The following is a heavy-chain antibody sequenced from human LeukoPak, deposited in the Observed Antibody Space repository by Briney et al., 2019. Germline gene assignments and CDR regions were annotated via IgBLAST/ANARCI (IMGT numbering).Heavy chain of an antibody. Sequence: ASVKVSCKTSGYIFTDYYMHWVRQAPGQGLEWMGWINPNSGGTNYAQKFQGRVTMTRDTSISTAYMELSRLRSDDTAVYYCARVWYYDSGSDAFDIWGQGTMVTVSS. CDR1: GYIFTDYY. D-gene: IGHD3-22*01. J-gene: IGHJ3*02. V-gene: IGHV1-2*02. CDR3: ARVWYYDSGSDAFDI. CDR2: INPNSGGT.